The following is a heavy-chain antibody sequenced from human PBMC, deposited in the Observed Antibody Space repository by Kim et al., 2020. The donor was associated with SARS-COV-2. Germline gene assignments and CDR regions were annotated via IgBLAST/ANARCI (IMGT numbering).Heavy chain of an antibody. CDR2: IYSGGST. CDR3: AWEWLQTRGLGHYYYYGMDV. Sequence: GGSLRLSCAASGFTVSSNYMSWVRQAPGKGLEWVSVIYSGGSTYYADSVKGRFTISRDNSKNTLYLQMNSLRAEDTAVYYCAWEWLQTRGLGHYYYYGMDVWGQGTTVTVSS. D-gene: IGHD3-16*01. J-gene: IGHJ6*02. V-gene: IGHV3-53*01. CDR1: GFTVSSNY.